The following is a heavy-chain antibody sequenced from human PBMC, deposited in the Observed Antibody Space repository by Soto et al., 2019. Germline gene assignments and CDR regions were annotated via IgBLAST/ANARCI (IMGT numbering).Heavy chain of an antibody. V-gene: IGHV4-4*02. Sequence: SETLSLTCAVSGGAISSSYWWSWVRQPPGKGLEWIGEIFHSGSTNYNPSLKSRVTILIDKSKNHFSLRLSSVTAADTAVYYCASSWGSFTLVRGVIIMDYYYYWAVWGKGTRVTVPS. J-gene: IGHJ6*03. CDR1: GGAISSSYW. CDR2: IFHSGST. D-gene: IGHD3-10*01. CDR3: ASSWGSFTLVRGVIIMDYYYYWAV.